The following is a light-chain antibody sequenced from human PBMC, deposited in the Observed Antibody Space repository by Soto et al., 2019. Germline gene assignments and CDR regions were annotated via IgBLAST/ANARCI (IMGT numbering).Light chain of an antibody. CDR2: EGN. Sequence: QSALTQPASVSGSPGQSITISCTGTSNDVGSYDLVSWYQQHPGKAPKLIIFEGNKRPSWVSNRFSGSKSGNMASLTIAGLQPEDEADYYCCSYADVTTYVFGNGTKLTVL. CDR3: CSYADVTTYV. J-gene: IGLJ1*01. CDR1: SNDVGSYDL. V-gene: IGLV2-23*01.